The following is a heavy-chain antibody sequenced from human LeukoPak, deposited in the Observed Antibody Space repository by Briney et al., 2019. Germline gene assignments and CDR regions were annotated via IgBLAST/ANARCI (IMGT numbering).Heavy chain of an antibody. V-gene: IGHV4-34*01. CDR1: GGSFSGYY. CDR2: INHSGST. Sequence: SETLSLTCVVYGGSFSGYYWSWIRQPPGKGLEWIGEINHSGSTNYNPSLTSRVTISVDTSKNQFSLKLSSVTAADTAVYYCARLPGDYWGQGTLVTVSS. J-gene: IGHJ4*02. CDR3: ARLPGDY.